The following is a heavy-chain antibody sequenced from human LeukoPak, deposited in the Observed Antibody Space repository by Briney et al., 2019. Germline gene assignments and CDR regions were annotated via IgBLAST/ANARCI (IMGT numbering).Heavy chain of an antibody. D-gene: IGHD2-15*01. CDR2: VTQDGNTK. Sequence: PGGSLRLSCAVSGFTLSSVWMSWVRRAPGKGVGWVAIVTQDGNTKSYVDSVKGQFTISRHNAKNSLYRQMNSLRAEDTAVYYCARDKGSSRFDFWGEGTLVTVSS. J-gene: IGHJ4*02. CDR1: GFTLSSVW. V-gene: IGHV3-7*01. CDR3: ARDKGSSRFDF.